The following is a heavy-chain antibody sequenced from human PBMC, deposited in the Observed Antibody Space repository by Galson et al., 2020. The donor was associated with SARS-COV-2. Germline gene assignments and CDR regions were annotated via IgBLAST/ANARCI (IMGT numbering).Heavy chain of an antibody. CDR3: ARTPSLAKTYGAFFRSSMLPPDY. CDR1: GGTFSSYA. CDR2: IIPILGIA. D-gene: IGHD3-10*01. V-gene: IGHV1-69*10. Sequence: SVKVSCKASGGTFSSYAISWVRQAPGQGLEWMGGIIPILGIANYAQKFQGRVTITADKSTSTAYMELSSLRSEDTAVYYCARTPSLAKTYGAFFRSSMLPPDYWGQGTLVTVSS. J-gene: IGHJ4*02.